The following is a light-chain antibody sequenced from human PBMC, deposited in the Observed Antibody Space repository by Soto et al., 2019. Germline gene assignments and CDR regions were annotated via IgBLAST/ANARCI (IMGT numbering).Light chain of an antibody. CDR3: SSYRSSNTGV. Sequence: QSALTQPASVSGSPGQSITISCTGTSSDVGGYNFVSWYQQHPGKAPKLMIYEVSKRPSGVSNRFSGSKSGNTASLTISGLQAEDEADYYCSSYRSSNTGVFGGGTKLTVL. CDR2: EVS. CDR1: SSDVGGYNF. J-gene: IGLJ2*01. V-gene: IGLV2-14*01.